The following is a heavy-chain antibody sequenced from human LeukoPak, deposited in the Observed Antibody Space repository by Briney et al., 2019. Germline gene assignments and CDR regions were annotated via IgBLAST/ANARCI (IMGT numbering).Heavy chain of an antibody. J-gene: IGHJ4*02. Sequence: GASVKVSYKASGYTFTSYGISWVRQAPGQGLEWMGWISSYNGNTNYAQKLQGRVTMTTDTSTSAAYMELRSLRSDDTAVYYCARETTNSFFDYWGQGTLVTVSP. CDR2: ISSYNGNT. CDR1: GYTFTSYG. V-gene: IGHV1-18*01. CDR3: ARETTNSFFDY. D-gene: IGHD4-17*01.